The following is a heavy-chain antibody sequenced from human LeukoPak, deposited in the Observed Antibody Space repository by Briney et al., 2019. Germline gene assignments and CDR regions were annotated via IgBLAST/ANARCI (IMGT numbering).Heavy chain of an antibody. D-gene: IGHD3-22*01. CDR1: GFTFSSYA. CDR2: ISGSGAGT. J-gene: IGHJ4*02. Sequence: GGSLILSCAASGFTFSSYAMGWVRQAPGKGLEWVSSISGSGAGTYYADSVKGRCTISRDNSKNTLYLQMNSLRAEDTAVYYCAKADDDSPGYTNYFDYWGQGTLVTVSS. V-gene: IGHV3-23*01. CDR3: AKADDDSPGYTNYFDY.